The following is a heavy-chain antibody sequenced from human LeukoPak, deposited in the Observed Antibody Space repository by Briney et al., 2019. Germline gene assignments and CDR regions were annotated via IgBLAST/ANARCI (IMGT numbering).Heavy chain of an antibody. CDR1: GGSISSGGYS. Sequence: SETLSLTCAVSGGSISSGGYSWSWIRQPPGKGLEWIGNIYHSGSTYYNPSLKSRVTISVDRSKNQFSLKLSSVTAADTAVYYCARRVVPAATFDYWGQGTLVTVSS. J-gene: IGHJ4*02. D-gene: IGHD2-2*01. CDR2: IYHSGST. V-gene: IGHV4-30-2*01. CDR3: ARRVVPAATFDY.